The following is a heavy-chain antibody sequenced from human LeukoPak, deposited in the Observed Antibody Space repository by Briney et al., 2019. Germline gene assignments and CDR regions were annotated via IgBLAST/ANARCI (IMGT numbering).Heavy chain of an antibody. D-gene: IGHD3-22*01. Sequence: GASVKVSCKASGYSFPGYFMHWVRQAPGQGLEWMGWINPTSGDTKYAQKFQGRFTMTRDTSISTAYMELSRLRSDDTAVYYCARDFAYYDSSGYRSNWFDPWGQGTLVTVSS. CDR2: INPTSGDT. V-gene: IGHV1-2*02. CDR3: ARDFAYYDSSGYRSNWFDP. J-gene: IGHJ5*02. CDR1: GYSFPGYF.